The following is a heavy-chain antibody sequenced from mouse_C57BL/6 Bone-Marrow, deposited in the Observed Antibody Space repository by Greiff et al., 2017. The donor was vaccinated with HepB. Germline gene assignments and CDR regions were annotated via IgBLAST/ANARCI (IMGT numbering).Heavy chain of an antibody. Sequence: EVKLQESGPGLVKPSQSLSLTCSVTGYSITSGYYWNWIRQFPGNKLEWMGYISYDGSNNYNPSLKNRISITRDTSKNQFFLKLNSVTTEDTATYYCAFRQLRLPLYFDYWGQGTTLTVSS. CDR2: ISYDGSN. CDR1: GYSITSGYY. J-gene: IGHJ2*01. D-gene: IGHD3-2*02. CDR3: AFRQLRLPLYFDY. V-gene: IGHV3-6*01.